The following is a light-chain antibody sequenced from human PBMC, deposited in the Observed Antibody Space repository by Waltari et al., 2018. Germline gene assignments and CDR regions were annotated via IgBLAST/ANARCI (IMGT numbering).Light chain of an antibody. V-gene: IGKV3-11*01. CDR1: QSVTKY. J-gene: IGKJ4*01. CDR2: DTS. Sequence: SCRASQSVTKYLAWYQQTPGQAPRLLIYDTSNRATGIPARFSGSGFGTDFTLTISSLEPEDFAVYYCQQRRDWPLTFGGGTKVEIK. CDR3: QQRRDWPLT.